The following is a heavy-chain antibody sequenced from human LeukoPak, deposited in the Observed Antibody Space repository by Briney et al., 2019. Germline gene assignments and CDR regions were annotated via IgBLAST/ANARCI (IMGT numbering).Heavy chain of an antibody. CDR2: ISGSGGST. CDR3: AKDTHYDFWSGYYTGAFDI. D-gene: IGHD3-3*01. J-gene: IGHJ3*02. Sequence: GGSLRLSCAASGFTFSSYAMGWVRQAPGKGLEWVSAISGSGGSTYYADSAKGRFTISRDNSKNTLYLQMNSLRAEDTAVYYCAKDTHYDFWSGYYTGAFDIWGQGTMVTVSS. V-gene: IGHV3-23*01. CDR1: GFTFSSYA.